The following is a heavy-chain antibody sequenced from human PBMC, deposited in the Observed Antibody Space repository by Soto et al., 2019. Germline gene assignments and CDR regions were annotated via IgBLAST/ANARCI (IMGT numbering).Heavy chain of an antibody. D-gene: IGHD4-4*01. CDR3: AKSQDDYSNYAAFDM. Sequence: VQLVESGGGVVQPGRSLRLSCATSGFSFSKSGMHWVRQAPGRGLEWVAVIYYDGTNKYYADSVKGRFTISRDNSKNTLYLQMNSLRAEDTAVYYCAKSQDDYSNYAAFDMWGQGSMVTFSS. V-gene: IGHV3-33*06. CDR1: GFSFSKSG. J-gene: IGHJ3*02. CDR2: IYYDGTNK.